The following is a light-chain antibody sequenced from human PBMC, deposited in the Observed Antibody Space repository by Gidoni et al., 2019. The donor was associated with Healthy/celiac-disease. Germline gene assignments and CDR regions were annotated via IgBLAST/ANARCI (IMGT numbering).Light chain of an antibody. CDR2: YDD. CDR1: SSNIGNNA. Sequence: TIACSGSSSNIGNNAVNWYQQLPGKAPNLLIYYDDLLPSGVSDRFSGSKSGTSASLAISGLQSDDEADDYCAEWDDSLNGWVFGGGTKLTV. J-gene: IGLJ3*02. V-gene: IGLV1-36*01. CDR3: AEWDDSLNGWV.